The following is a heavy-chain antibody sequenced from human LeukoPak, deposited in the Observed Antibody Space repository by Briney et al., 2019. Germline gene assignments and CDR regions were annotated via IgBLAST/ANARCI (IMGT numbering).Heavy chain of an antibody. J-gene: IGHJ6*03. CDR3: ARGATIFRYYYYYYMDV. V-gene: IGHV4-39*07. Sequence: SETLSLTCTVSGGSISSSSYYWGWIRQPPGKGLEWIGSIYYSGSTYYNPSLRSRVTISVDTSKNQFSLKLSSVTAADTAVYYCARGATIFRYYYYYYMDVWGKGTTVTVSS. CDR2: IYYSGST. CDR1: GGSISSSSYY. D-gene: IGHD3-9*01.